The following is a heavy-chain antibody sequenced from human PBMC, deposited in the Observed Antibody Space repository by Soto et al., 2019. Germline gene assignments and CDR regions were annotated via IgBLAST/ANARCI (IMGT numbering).Heavy chain of an antibody. D-gene: IGHD6-13*01. Sequence: GASVKVSCKASGYTFTSYGISWVRQAPGQGLEWMGWISAYNGNTNYAQKLQGRVTMTTDTSTSTAYMELRSLRSDDTAVYYCARGRGSSSWYFYGLADSVYFFDYWGQGTLVTVSS. CDR1: GYTFTSYG. CDR2: ISAYNGNT. J-gene: IGHJ4*02. V-gene: IGHV1-18*01. CDR3: ARGRGSSSWYFYGLADSVYFFDY.